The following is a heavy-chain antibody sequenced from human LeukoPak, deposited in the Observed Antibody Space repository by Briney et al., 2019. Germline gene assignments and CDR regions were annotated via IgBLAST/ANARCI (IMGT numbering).Heavy chain of an antibody. V-gene: IGHV3-30*18. J-gene: IGHJ5*02. CDR3: AKEGTPQVSTWYDL. Sequence: GGSLRLSCAASGFIFSNYAMSWVRQAPGKGLEWVAVISYEGGTQHYADSVKGRFIISRDNPRNTLYLQMNILRTEDTAVYYCAKEGTPQVSTWYDLWGQGTQVIVSS. CDR2: ISYEGGTQ. D-gene: IGHD3-10*01. CDR1: GFIFSNYA.